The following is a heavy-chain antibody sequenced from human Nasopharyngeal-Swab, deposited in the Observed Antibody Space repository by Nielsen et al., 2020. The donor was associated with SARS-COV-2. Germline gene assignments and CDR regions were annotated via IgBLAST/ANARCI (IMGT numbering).Heavy chain of an antibody. CDR2: ISGSGGST. Sequence: LKISCAASGFTFSSYAMSWVRQAPGKGLEWVSAISGSGGSTYYADSVKGRFTISRDNSKNTLYLQMNSLRAEDTAVYYCAKKDCSSTSCAVPYYYYGMDVWGQGTTVTVSS. CDR1: GFTFSSYA. D-gene: IGHD2-2*01. CDR3: AKKDCSSTSCAVPYYYYGMDV. J-gene: IGHJ6*02. V-gene: IGHV3-23*01.